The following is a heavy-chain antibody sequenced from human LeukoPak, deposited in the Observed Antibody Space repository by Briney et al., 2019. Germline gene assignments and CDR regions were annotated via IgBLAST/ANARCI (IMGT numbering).Heavy chain of an antibody. V-gene: IGHV1-2*02. CDR1: GYTFTGYY. Sequence: ASVKVSCKASGYTFTGYYMHWVRQAPGQGLEWMGWINPNSGGTNYAQKFQGRVTMTRDTPISTAYMELSRLRSDDTAVYYCATDSSGWRNFDYWGQGTLVTVSS. CDR3: ATDSSGWRNFDY. CDR2: INPNSGGT. D-gene: IGHD6-19*01. J-gene: IGHJ4*02.